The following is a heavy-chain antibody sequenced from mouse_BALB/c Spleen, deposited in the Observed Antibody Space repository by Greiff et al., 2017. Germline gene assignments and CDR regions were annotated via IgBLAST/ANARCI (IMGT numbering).Heavy chain of an antibody. D-gene: IGHD2-14*01. V-gene: IGHV1-69*02. CDR3: TRSGEVRRSMDD. Sequence: QVQLQQPGAELVRPGASVKLSCKASGYTFTSYWINWVKQRPGQGLEWIGNIYPSDSYTNYNQKFKDKATLTVDKSSSTAYMQLSSPTSEDSAVYYCTRSGEVRRSMDDWGQGTSVTVSS. J-gene: IGHJ4*01. CDR2: IYPSDSYT. CDR1: GYTFTSYW.